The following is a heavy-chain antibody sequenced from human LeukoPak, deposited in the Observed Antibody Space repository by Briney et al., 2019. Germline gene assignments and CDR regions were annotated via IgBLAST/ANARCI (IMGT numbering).Heavy chain of an antibody. Sequence: WIRQPPGKGLEWVSSISWNSGSIGYADSVKGRFTISRDNAKSSLYLQMNSLRAEDTALYYCAKDMGGYFDYWGQGTLVTVSS. D-gene: IGHD1-26*01. CDR2: ISWNSGSI. J-gene: IGHJ4*02. CDR3: AKDMGGYFDY. V-gene: IGHV3-9*01.